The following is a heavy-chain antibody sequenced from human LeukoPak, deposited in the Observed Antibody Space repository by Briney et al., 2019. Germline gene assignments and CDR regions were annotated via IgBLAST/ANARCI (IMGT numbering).Heavy chain of an antibody. CDR1: GYTFSSNG. V-gene: IGHV1-18*01. D-gene: IGHD3-16*01. Sequence: ASVKVSCKASGYTFSSNGFSWVRQAPGQGLEWMGWISVYNGNTNYAQKFQGRVTMTRDTSISTAYMELSRLRSDDTAVYYCARAVSRSYYYYYMDVWGKGTTVTISS. J-gene: IGHJ6*03. CDR2: ISVYNGNT. CDR3: ARAVSRSYYYYYMDV.